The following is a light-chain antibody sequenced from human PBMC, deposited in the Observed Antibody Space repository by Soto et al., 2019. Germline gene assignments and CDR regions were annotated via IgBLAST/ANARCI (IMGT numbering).Light chain of an antibody. CDR3: QQYNVWPLT. CDR2: VAS. CDR1: QSVNSN. V-gene: IGKV3-15*01. Sequence: EIMMTQSPGTLSVSPGDRATLSCRASQSVNSNLAWYQQEPGQTPKLLIYVASTRATGIPARFSGSGSGTEFTLTISSLQSEDFAVYYCQQYNVWPLTFGGGTKVEFK. J-gene: IGKJ4*01.